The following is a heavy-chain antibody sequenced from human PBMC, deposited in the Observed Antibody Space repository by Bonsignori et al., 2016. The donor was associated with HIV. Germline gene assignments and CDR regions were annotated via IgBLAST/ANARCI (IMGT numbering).Heavy chain of an antibody. J-gene: IGHJ3*02. CDR3: ARSPYRGGAFDI. V-gene: IGHV1-8*01. D-gene: IGHD3-16*01. CDR2: MNPNSANT. CDR1: GYTFINYD. Sequence: SVKVSCKASGYTFINYDINWVRQATGQGLEWMGWMNPNSANTGYAQKFQGRVTMTRNTSISTAYMELRSLRSEDTAVYYCARSPYRGGAFDIWGQGDNGHRLL.